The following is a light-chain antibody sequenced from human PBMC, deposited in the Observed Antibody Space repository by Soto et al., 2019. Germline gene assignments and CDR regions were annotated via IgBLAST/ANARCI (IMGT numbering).Light chain of an antibody. J-gene: IGLJ2*01. CDR2: QDS. CDR1: KLGDKY. Sequence: SYELPQQPSVSVSPGQTASITCSGDKLGDKYACWYQQKPGQSPVLVIYQDSKRPSGIPERFSGSNSGNTATLTISGTQAMDEADYYCQAWDSSSVVFGGGTKVTVL. V-gene: IGLV3-1*01. CDR3: QAWDSSSVV.